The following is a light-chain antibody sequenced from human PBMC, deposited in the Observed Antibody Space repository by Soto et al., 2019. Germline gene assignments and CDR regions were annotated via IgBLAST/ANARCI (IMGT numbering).Light chain of an antibody. CDR2: DVS. Sequence: QSDLTQPASVSGSPGQSITISCSGTGSDVGAYNYVSWYQQHPAKAPKLMIYDVSNRPSGVSDRFSGSKSGNTASLTISGLQAEDEADYYRYSYTSSSTYVFGSGTKVTV. CDR1: GSDVGAYNY. CDR3: YSYTSSSTYV. V-gene: IGLV2-14*01. J-gene: IGLJ1*01.